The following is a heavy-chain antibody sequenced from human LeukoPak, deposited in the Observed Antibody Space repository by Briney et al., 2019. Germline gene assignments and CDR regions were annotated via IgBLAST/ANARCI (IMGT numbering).Heavy chain of an antibody. Sequence: GGSLRLSCAASGFTFSSYGMSWVRQAPGKGLEWVSAISGSGGSTYYADSVKGRFTISRDNSKNTLYLQMNSLRAEDTAVYYCAKLLLYDSSGYFETDAFDIWGQGTMVTVPS. J-gene: IGHJ3*02. CDR1: GFTFSSYG. CDR2: ISGSGGST. D-gene: IGHD3-22*01. V-gene: IGHV3-23*01. CDR3: AKLLLYDSSGYFETDAFDI.